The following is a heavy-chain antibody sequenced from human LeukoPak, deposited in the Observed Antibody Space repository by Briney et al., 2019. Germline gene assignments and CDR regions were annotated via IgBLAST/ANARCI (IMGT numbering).Heavy chain of an antibody. CDR3: ARDWYYDSSGYLDAFDI. V-gene: IGHV1-69*13. Sequence: SVKVSCKASGGTFSSYAISWVRQAPGQGLEWMGGIIPIFGTASYAQKFQGRVTITADESTSTAYMELSSLRSEDTAVYYCARDWYYDSSGYLDAFDIWGQGTMVTVSS. CDR1: GGTFSSYA. D-gene: IGHD3-22*01. CDR2: IIPIFGTA. J-gene: IGHJ3*02.